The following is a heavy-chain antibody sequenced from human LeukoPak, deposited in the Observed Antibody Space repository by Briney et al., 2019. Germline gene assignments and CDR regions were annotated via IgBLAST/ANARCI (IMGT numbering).Heavy chain of an antibody. CDR2: ISGSGGST. D-gene: IGHD5-12*01. V-gene: IGHV3-23*01. CDR3: AKDDYSGYDQTFDY. J-gene: IGHJ4*02. Sequence: GGSLRLSCAASGFTFSSYAMSWVRQAPGKGLEWVSAISGSGGSTYYADSVKGRFTISRDNSKNTLYLQMNSLRPEDTAVYYCAKDDYSGYDQTFDYWGQGTLVTVSS. CDR1: GFTFSSYA.